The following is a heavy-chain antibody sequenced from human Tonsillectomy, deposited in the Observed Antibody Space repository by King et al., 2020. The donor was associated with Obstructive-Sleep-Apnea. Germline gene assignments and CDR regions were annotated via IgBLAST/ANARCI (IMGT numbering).Heavy chain of an antibody. CDR1: GFTFSSYG. CDR2: IWYDGSNK. D-gene: IGHD2-21*02. V-gene: IGHV3-33*01. CDR3: AREGEPVVTASYYGMDV. J-gene: IGHJ6*02. Sequence: HVQLVESGGGVGQPGRSLRLSCAASGFTFSSYGMHWVRQAPGKGRERVAVIWYDGSNKYYADSVKGRFTIARANSKNNLYLQMNSLGAEDTAVYYCAREGEPVVTASYYGMDVWGQGTTVTVSS.